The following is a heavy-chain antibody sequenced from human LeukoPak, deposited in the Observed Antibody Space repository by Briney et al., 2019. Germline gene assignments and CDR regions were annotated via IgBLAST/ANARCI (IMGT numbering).Heavy chain of an antibody. CDR3: ARTTVTVSHFDY. CDR2: IFSSGST. D-gene: IGHD4-11*01. CDR1: GGSINYYY. J-gene: IGHJ4*02. V-gene: IGHV4-59*08. Sequence: SETLSLTCAVSGGSINYYYWSWIRQPPGKGPEWVGYIFSSGSTNYNPSLKSRVTISVDTSKSQFSLTLSSVTAADTAVYYCARTTVTVSHFDYWGQGTLVTVSS.